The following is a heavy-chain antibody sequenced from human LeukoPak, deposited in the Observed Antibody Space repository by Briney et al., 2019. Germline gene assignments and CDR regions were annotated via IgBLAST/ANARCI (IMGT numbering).Heavy chain of an antibody. D-gene: IGHD3-10*01. V-gene: IGHV3-66*01. CDR1: GFTVSSNY. CDR3: ARSSITMVRGVIKSTTSWYHYYNMDV. CDR2: IYSGGST. J-gene: IGHJ6*03. Sequence: GGSLRLSCAASGFTVSSNYMSWVRQAPGKGLEWVSVIYSGGSTYYADSVKGRFTISRDNSKNTLYLQMNSLRAEDTAVYYCARSSITMVRGVIKSTTSWYHYYNMDVWGKGTTVTVSS.